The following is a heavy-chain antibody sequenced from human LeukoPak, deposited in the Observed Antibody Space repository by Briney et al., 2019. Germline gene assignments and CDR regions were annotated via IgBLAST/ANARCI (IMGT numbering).Heavy chain of an antibody. D-gene: IGHD3-22*01. CDR3: TRVQIKVYYYDSSGYYRLPDY. Sequence: GGSLRLSCTASGFTFGDYAMSWVRQAPGKGLEWVGFIRSKAYGGTTEYAESVKGRFTISRDDSKSIAYLQMNSLKTEDTAVYYCTRVQIKVYYYDSSGYYRLPDYWGQGTLVTVSS. CDR2: IRSKAYGGTT. J-gene: IGHJ4*02. CDR1: GFTFGDYA. V-gene: IGHV3-49*04.